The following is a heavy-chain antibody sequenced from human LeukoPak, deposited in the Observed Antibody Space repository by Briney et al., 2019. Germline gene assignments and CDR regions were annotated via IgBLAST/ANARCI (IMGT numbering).Heavy chain of an antibody. J-gene: IGHJ4*02. CDR2: IRYDGSKT. CDR3: AKDLRIVAAGTSSFDY. D-gene: IGHD6-13*01. Sequence: GGSLRLSCAASGFTFSSYGMHWVRQAPGKGLEGVAFIRYDGSKTYYADSVKGRFTISRDNSKNTLYLEMNSLRPDDMAVYYCAKDLRIVAAGTSSFDYWGQGTLVTVSS. V-gene: IGHV3-30*02. CDR1: GFTFSSYG.